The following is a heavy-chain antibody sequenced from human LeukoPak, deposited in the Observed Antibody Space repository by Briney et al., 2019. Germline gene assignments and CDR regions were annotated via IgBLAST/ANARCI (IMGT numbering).Heavy chain of an antibody. Sequence: GASVKVSRKASGYTFTSYGISWVRQAPGQGLEWMGWISAYNGNTNYAQKLQGRVTMTTDTSTSTAYMELRSLRSDDTAVYYCARVVPKAGYSSSWYLDDYWGQRTLVTVPS. D-gene: IGHD6-13*01. CDR3: ARVVPKAGYSSSWYLDDY. J-gene: IGHJ4*02. CDR2: ISAYNGNT. CDR1: GYTFTSYG. V-gene: IGHV1-18*01.